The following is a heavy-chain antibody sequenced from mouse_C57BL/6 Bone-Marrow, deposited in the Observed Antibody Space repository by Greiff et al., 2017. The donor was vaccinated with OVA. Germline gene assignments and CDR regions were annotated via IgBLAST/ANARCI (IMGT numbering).Heavy chain of an antibody. CDR3: AREEAQAYYFDY. D-gene: IGHD3-2*02. CDR1: GYTFTSYW. CDR2: IDPSDSYT. Sequence: QVQLQQPGAELVRPGPSVKLSCKASGYTFTSYWMHWVKQRPGQGLEWIGVIDPSDSYTNYNQKFKGKATLTVDTSSSTAYMQLSSLTSEDSAVYYCAREEAQAYYFDYWGQGTTLTVSS. V-gene: IGHV1-59*01. J-gene: IGHJ2*01.